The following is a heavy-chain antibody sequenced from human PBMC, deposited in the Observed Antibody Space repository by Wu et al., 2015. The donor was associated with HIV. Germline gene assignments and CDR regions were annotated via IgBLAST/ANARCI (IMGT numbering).Heavy chain of an antibody. J-gene: IGHJ4*02. CDR1: GYTFNIYT. Sequence: QVHLVQSGTEVREPGASVKISCKTSGYTFNIYTITWVRQAPGQGLEWMGWISTYAPITKYAHKFQERVTMTTDTSTRTVYLELKSLTSDDTAVLYCATWKVVGDSLRLDYWGQGTLVTVSS. D-gene: IGHD2-15*01. V-gene: IGHV1-18*01. CDR2: ISTYAPIT. CDR3: ATWKVVGDSLRLDY.